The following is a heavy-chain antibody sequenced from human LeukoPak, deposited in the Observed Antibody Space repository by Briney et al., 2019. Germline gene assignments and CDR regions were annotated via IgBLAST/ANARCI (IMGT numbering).Heavy chain of an antibody. D-gene: IGHD3-10*01. J-gene: IGHJ4*02. V-gene: IGHV4-39*07. CDR3: ARRSMVRGVRGFDY. CDR2: IYYSGST. CDR1: GGSISSSSYY. Sequence: SETLSLTCTVSGGSISSSSYYWGWIRQPPGKGLEWIGSIYYSGSTYYNPSLKSRVTISVDTSKNQFSLKLSSVTAADTAVYYCARRSMVRGVRGFDYWGQGTLVTASS.